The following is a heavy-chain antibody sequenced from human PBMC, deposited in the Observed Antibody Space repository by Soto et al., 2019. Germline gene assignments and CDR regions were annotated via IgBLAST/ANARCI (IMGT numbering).Heavy chain of an antibody. CDR1: GISISTYA. CDR3: AGRQQNYYYYGMDV. Sequence: QVQLVESGGGVVQPGRSLTVSCAASGISISTYAMHWVRQAPGKGLEWVAVISQDGSVKYYADSVKGRFTISRDNPKNTLFLQMNSLGADDTAVYYCAGRQQNYYYYGMDVCGQGTTVTVSS. CDR2: ISQDGSVK. V-gene: IGHV3-30*03. D-gene: IGHD6-13*01. J-gene: IGHJ6*02.